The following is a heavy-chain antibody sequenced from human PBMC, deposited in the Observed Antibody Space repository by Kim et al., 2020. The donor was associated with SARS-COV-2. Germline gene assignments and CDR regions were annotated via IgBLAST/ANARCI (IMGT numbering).Heavy chain of an antibody. CDR2: IYYSGST. D-gene: IGHD3-16*01. Sequence: SETLSLTCTVPGGSISSYYWSWIRQPPGKGLEWIGYIYYSGSTNYNPSLKSRVTISVDTSKNQFSLKLSSVTAAVTAVYYCARVWGYGSYYGMDVWGQGTTVTVSS. J-gene: IGHJ6*02. V-gene: IGHV4-59*13. CDR3: ARVWGYGSYYGMDV. CDR1: GGSISSYY.